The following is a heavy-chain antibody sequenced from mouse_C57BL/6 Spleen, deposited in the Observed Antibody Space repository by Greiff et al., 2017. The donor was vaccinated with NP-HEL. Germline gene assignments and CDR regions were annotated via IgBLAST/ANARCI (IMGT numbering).Heavy chain of an antibody. J-gene: IGHJ2*01. CDR2: IYPSDSET. V-gene: IGHV1-61*01. CDR3: ARWGVTTGGYFDY. CDR1: GYTFTSYW. D-gene: IGHD2-2*01. Sequence: QVQLQQPGAELVRPGSSVKLSCKASGYTFTSYWMDWVKQRPGQGLEWIGNIYPSDSETHYNQKFKDKAKLTVDKSSSTAYMQLSSLTSEDSAVYYCARWGVTTGGYFDYWGQGTTLTVSS.